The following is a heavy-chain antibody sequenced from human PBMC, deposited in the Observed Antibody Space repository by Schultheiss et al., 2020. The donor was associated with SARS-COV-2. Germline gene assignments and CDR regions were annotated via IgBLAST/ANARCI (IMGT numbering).Heavy chain of an antibody. V-gene: IGHV4-4*07. CDR1: GGSISSYY. Sequence: SQTLSLTCTVSGGSISSYYWSWIRQPAGKGLEWIGRIYTSGSNNYNPSLKSRVTISVDTSKNQFSLKLSSVTAADTAVYYCAVGAVEEWWFDPWGQGTLVTV. J-gene: IGHJ5*02. CDR3: AVGAVEEWWFDP. D-gene: IGHD3-3*01. CDR2: IYTSGSN.